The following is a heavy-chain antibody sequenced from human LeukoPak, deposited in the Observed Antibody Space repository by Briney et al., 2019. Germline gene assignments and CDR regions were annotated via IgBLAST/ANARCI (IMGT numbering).Heavy chain of an antibody. Sequence: SETLSLTCTVSGGSISSGGYYWSWLRQPPGKGLEFIGYIHYSGNTNYNPSLKSRVTMSVGTSKNQFSLKLGSLTAADTAVYFCARHYSSGSYPLDYWGQGTLVTVSS. CDR2: IHYSGNT. D-gene: IGHD3-10*01. CDR3: ARHYSSGSYPLDY. CDR1: GGSISSGGYY. V-gene: IGHV4-61*08. J-gene: IGHJ4*02.